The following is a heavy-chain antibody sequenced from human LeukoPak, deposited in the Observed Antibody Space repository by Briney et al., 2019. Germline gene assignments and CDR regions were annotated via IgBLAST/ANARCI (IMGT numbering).Heavy chain of an antibody. CDR3: ARDNDPDYSSSPGWFVL. D-gene: IGHD3-22*01. Sequence: GGSLRLSCAASGFTFSDYGMHWVRLAPGKGLEWVGVTSPNGINKFYAVSVKLRFTVSTHNSKHTLYLQMDTLRAEDTAVYYCARDNDPDYSSSPGWFVLWGQGTLVTASS. CDR1: GFTFSDYG. CDR2: TSPNGINK. J-gene: IGHJ5*02. V-gene: IGHV3-30*06.